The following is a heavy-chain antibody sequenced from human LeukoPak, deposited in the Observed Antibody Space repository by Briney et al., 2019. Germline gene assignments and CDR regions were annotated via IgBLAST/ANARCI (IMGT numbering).Heavy chain of an antibody. Sequence: SETLSLTCTVSGGSISSYYWSWIRQPPGKGLEWIGYIYYSGSTNYNPSLKSRVTISVDTSKNQFSLKLSSVTAADTAVYYCARDQGYSSSWYGNWFDPWGQGTLVTVSS. V-gene: IGHV4-59*12. CDR1: GGSISSYY. CDR2: IYYSGST. D-gene: IGHD6-13*01. J-gene: IGHJ5*02. CDR3: ARDQGYSSSWYGNWFDP.